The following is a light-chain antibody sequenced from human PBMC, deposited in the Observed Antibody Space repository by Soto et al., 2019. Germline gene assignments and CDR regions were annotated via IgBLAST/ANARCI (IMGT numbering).Light chain of an antibody. Sequence: DRPMTQSPSGLSASVGEGVAITCQASQDISNYLNWYQQKPGKAPKVLIYDASNLETGVPPRFSGTGSGTHFTFTISSLQPEDIAAYYCQQYDNLPFTFGPGTKVDIK. CDR3: QQYDNLPFT. CDR1: QDISNY. CDR2: DAS. J-gene: IGKJ3*01. V-gene: IGKV1-33*01.